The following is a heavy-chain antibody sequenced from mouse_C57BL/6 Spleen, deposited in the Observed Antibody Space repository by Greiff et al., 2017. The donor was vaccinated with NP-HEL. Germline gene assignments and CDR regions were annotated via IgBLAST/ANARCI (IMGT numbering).Heavy chain of an antibody. CDR3: ARGTMVTTHYYAMDY. V-gene: IGHV1-19*01. D-gene: IGHD2-2*01. CDR2: INPYNGGT. J-gene: IGHJ4*01. Sequence: VQLQQSGPVLVKPGASVKMSCKASGYTFTDYYMNWVKQSHGKSLEWIGVINPYNGGTSYNQKFKGKATLTVDKSSSTAYMELNSLTSEDSAVYYCARGTMVTTHYYAMDYWGQGTSVTVSS. CDR1: GYTFTDYY.